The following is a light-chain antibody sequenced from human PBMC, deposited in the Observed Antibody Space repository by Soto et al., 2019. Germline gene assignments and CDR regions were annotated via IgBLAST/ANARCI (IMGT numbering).Light chain of an antibody. V-gene: IGLV1-40*01. Sequence: QSVLTQPPSVSGAPGQRVTISCTGSSSNIGAGKDVHWYQQLPGTAPKLIIYGNSNRPSGVPDRFSGSKSGTSASLAITGLQAEDEAEYYYHSCDSSLSGNVVFGRGTKLTVL. CDR3: HSCDSSLSGNVV. CDR1: SSNIGAGKD. J-gene: IGLJ2*01. CDR2: GNS.